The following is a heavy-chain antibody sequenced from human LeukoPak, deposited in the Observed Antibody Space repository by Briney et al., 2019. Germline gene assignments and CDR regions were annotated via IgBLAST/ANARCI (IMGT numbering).Heavy chain of an antibody. V-gene: IGHV4-34*01. J-gene: IGHJ4*02. CDR3: ARAPMPRPGYYFDY. CDR1: GGSFSGYY. CDR2: INHSGST. Sequence: SETLSLTCAVYGGSFSGYYWSWIRQPPGKGLEWIGEINHSGSTNYNPSPKSRVTISVDTSKNQFSLKLSSVTAADTAVYYCARAPMPRPGYYFDYWGQGTLVTVSS. D-gene: IGHD2-2*01.